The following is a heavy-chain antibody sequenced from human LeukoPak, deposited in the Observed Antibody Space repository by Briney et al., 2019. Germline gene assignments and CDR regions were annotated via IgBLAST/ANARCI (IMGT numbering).Heavy chain of an antibody. CDR3: ARDSSSWYRGIDY. D-gene: IGHD6-13*01. Sequence: NPSETLSLTCTVSGYSISSGYYWGWIRQPPGKGLEWIGSIYHSGSTYYNPSLKSRVTISVDTSKNQFSLKLSSVTAADTAVYYCARDSSSWYRGIDYWGQGTLVTVSS. CDR2: IYHSGST. CDR1: GYSISSGYY. V-gene: IGHV4-38-2*02. J-gene: IGHJ4*02.